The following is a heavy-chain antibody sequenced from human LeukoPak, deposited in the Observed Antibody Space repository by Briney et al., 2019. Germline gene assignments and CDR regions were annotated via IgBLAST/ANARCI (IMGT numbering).Heavy chain of an antibody. CDR3: AKSLKSLGYCSSTSCSAEDY. CDR1: GFTFSSYG. V-gene: IGHV3-30*02. J-gene: IGHJ4*02. Sequence: GGSLRLSCAASGFTFSSYGMHWVRQAPGKGLEWVAFIRYDGSNKYYADSVKGRFTISRDNSKNTLYLQMNSLRAEDTAVYYCAKSLKSLGYCSSTSCSAEDYWGQGTLVTVSS. CDR2: IRYDGSNK. D-gene: IGHD2-2*01.